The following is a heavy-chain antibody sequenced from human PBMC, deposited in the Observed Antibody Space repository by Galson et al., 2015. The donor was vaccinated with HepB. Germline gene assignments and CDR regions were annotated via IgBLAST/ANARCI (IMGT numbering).Heavy chain of an antibody. J-gene: IGHJ4*02. V-gene: IGHV4-4*01. CDR1: GDSVSRNNW. CDR3: GREGPTPVPSAIDY. Sequence: ETLSLTCVVSGDSVSRNNWWTWVRQSPGKGLEWIGEIYPVGSTNYNPSLTNRLTIYLDKAKNQFSLNLTSVTAADTAVYFCGREGPTPVPSAIDYWGQGILVTVSS. D-gene: IGHD2-2*01. CDR2: IYPVGST.